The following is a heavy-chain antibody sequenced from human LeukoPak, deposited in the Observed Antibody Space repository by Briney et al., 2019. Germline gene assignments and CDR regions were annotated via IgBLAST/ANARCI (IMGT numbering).Heavy chain of an antibody. J-gene: IGHJ6*02. V-gene: IGHV3-9*01. D-gene: IGHD6-19*01. CDR3: AKDIRSGWFYCMDV. CDR1: GFTFDDYA. CDR2: ISWNSGSI. Sequence: PGRSLRVSCAASGFTFDDYAMHWVRQAPGKGLEWVSGISWNSGSIGYADSVKGRFTISRDNAKNSLYLQMNSLRVEDTALYYCAKDIRSGWFYCMDVWGQGTTVTVSS.